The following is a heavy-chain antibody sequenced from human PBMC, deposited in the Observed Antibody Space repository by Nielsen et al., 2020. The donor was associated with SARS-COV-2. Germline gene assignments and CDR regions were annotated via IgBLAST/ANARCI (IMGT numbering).Heavy chain of an antibody. D-gene: IGHD6-19*01. CDR3: ARDPAGSGLDY. CDR2: IYYSGST. Sequence: LSCTVSGGSISSGGYYWSWIRQHPGKGLEWIGYIYYSGSTYYNPSLKSRVTISVDTSKNQFSLKLSSVTAADTAVYYCARDPAGSGLDYWGQGTLVTVSS. V-gene: IGHV4-31*03. CDR1: GGSISSGGYY. J-gene: IGHJ4*02.